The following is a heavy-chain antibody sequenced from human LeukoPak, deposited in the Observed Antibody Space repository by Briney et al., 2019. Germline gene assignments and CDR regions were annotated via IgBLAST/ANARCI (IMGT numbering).Heavy chain of an antibody. CDR1: GFTFSSYW. CDR2: INQGGREK. CDR3: VRRKFYSTYDPFDS. J-gene: IGHJ4*02. D-gene: IGHD5-12*01. Sequence: TGGSLRLSCAASGFTFSSYWMSWVRQAPGKGLEWLANINQGGREKYYMDSVKGRFTVSRDNAKNSLYLQMNSLRAEDTAVYYCVRRKFYSTYDPFDSWGQGTLVTVSS. V-gene: IGHV3-7*01.